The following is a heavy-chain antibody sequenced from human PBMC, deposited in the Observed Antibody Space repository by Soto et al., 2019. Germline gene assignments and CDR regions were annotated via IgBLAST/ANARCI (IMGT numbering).Heavy chain of an antibody. J-gene: IGHJ4*02. CDR2: IYYSGST. CDR1: GGSISSYY. Sequence: QVQLQESGPGLVKPSETLSLTCTVSGGSISSYYWSWIRQPPGKGLEWIGYIYYSGSTNYNPSLKSRVTISVDTSKNQFSLKLSSVTAADTAVYYCARDRKSYFDDWGQVNLVTVSS. CDR3: ARDRKSYFDD. V-gene: IGHV4-59*01.